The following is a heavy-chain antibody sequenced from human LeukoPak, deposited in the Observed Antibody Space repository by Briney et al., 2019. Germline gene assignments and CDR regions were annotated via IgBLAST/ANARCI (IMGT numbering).Heavy chain of an antibody. D-gene: IGHD1-7*01. V-gene: IGHV3-21*01. CDR3: ARDSGNYLDAFDI. J-gene: IGHJ3*02. CDR2: ISSSSSYI. Sequence: GGSLRLSCAASGFTFSSYSINWVRQAPGKGLEWVSSISSSSSYIYYADSVKGRFTISRDNAKNSLYLQMNSLRAEDTAVYYCARDSGNYLDAFDIWGQGTMVTVSS. CDR1: GFTFSSYS.